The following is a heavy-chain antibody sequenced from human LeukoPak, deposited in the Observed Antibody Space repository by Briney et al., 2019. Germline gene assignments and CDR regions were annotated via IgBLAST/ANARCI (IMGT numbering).Heavy chain of an antibody. CDR1: GFTFSSYA. CDR3: ARNFRDGYNNSFDY. CDR2: ISYDGSKK. D-gene: IGHD5-24*01. V-gene: IGHV3-30*04. J-gene: IGHJ4*02. Sequence: GGSLRLSCAASGFTFSSYAMHWVRQAPGKGLEWVTIISYDGSKKYYADYVKGRFTISRDNSKNTLYLQMNSLRAEDTAVYYCARNFRDGYNNSFDYWGQGTLVTVSS.